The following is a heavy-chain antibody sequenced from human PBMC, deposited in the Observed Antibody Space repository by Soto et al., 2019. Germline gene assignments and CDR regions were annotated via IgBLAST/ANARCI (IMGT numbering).Heavy chain of an antibody. V-gene: IGHV1-2*02. J-gene: IGHJ6*02. CDR3: ARNMDYYYGPGSGNGHGV. CDR1: GYTFTAYY. CDR2: INPKFGDT. Sequence: QVQLVQSGAEVKEPGDSVRVSCEASGYTFTAYYIHWVRQAPGQGLEWMGWINPKFGDTTYAHDFQGRLTLTRDMSISTVYMDLSRLTSDDTAIYYCARNMDYYYGPGSGNGHGVWGQGTTVNVFS. D-gene: IGHD3-10*01.